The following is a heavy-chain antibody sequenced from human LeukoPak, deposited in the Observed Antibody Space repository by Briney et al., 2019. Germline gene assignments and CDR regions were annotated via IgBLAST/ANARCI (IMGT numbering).Heavy chain of an antibody. Sequence: GGALRLSCAAPGXTVSSKYMSWVRQAPGEGLEWLSVIHAGDGTIFAESVKARITISRDNSKNTLYLQMNSLRVEDTAVYYCARLATSTGSYVDYWGQGTLVTVSS. J-gene: IGHJ4*02. CDR3: ARLATSTGSYVDY. D-gene: IGHD1-26*01. CDR1: GXTVSSKY. CDR2: IHAGDGT. V-gene: IGHV3-53*01.